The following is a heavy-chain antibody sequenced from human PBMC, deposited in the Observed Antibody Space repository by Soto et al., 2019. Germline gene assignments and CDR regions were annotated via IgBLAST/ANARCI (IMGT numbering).Heavy chain of an antibody. D-gene: IGHD7-27*01. V-gene: IGHV3-33*01. CDR3: ARIGTWALNFDY. CDR2: IWNDGTVK. Sequence: QVQLVESGGGMVQPGRSLRLSCAASGFTFSNYHIHWVRQTPGKGLEWVAVIWNDGTVKYYADSVKGRFTISRDNSNNMLYLQMNSLRAEDTAVYYCARIGTWALNFDYWGQGTLVTVSS. CDR1: GFTFSNYH. J-gene: IGHJ4*02.